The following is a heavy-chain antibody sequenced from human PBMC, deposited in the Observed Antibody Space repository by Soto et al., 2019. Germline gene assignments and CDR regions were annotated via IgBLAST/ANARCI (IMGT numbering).Heavy chain of an antibody. D-gene: IGHD2-2*02. CDR1: GGSITTGGSY. V-gene: IGHV4-31*03. J-gene: IGHJ4*02. CDR2: IYHSGNT. Sequence: PSETLSLTCTVSGGSITTGGSYWSWIRQHPGKGLEWIGNIYHSGNTYYNPSLKSRLTISVDTSKNQFSLMVDSVTAADTAVYYCARARFQVLYGKPYFDSWGQGTLVTVSS. CDR3: ARARFQVLYGKPYFDS.